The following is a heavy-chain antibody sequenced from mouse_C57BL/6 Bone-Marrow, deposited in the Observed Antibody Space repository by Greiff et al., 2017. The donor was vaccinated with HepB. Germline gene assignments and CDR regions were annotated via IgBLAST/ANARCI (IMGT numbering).Heavy chain of an antibody. CDR2: IHPNSGST. CDR3: ARRGLLYYYAMDY. V-gene: IGHV1-64*01. Sequence: QVQLQQPGAELVKPGASVKLSCKASGYTFTSYWMHWVKQRPGQGLEWIGMIHPNSGSTNYNEKFKSKATLTVDKSSSTAYMQLSSLTSEDSAVYYGARRGLLYYYAMDYWGQGTSVTVSS. J-gene: IGHJ4*01. CDR1: GYTFTSYW. D-gene: IGHD2-13*01.